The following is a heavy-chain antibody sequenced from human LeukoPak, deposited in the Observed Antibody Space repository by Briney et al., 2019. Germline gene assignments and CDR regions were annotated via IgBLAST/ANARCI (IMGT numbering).Heavy chain of an antibody. V-gene: IGHV4-34*01. D-gene: IGHD4-17*01. CDR1: GGSFSGYY. CDR3: ARGKKFRGDYGLKYYFDY. CDR2: INHSGST. Sequence: SEALSHTCAVYGGSFSGYYWSWIRQPPGKGLEWIGEINHSGSTNYNPSLKSRVTISVDTSKNQFSLKLSSVTAADTAVYYCARGKKFRGDYGLKYYFDYWGQGTLVTVSS. J-gene: IGHJ4*02.